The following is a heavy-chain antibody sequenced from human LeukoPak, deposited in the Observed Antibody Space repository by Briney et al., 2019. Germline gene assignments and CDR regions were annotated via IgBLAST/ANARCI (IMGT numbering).Heavy chain of an antibody. CDR1: GGSISGYY. Sequence: SETLSLTCTVSGGSISGYYWSWIRQPAGKGLEWIGRIHTTGSTNYNPSLKSRVTMSVDTSKNQFSLRLNSVTAADTAVYYCARDRSYDSSGYYNFDCWGQGTLVTVSS. D-gene: IGHD3-22*01. CDR2: IHTTGST. V-gene: IGHV4-4*07. CDR3: ARDRSYDSSGYYNFDC. J-gene: IGHJ4*02.